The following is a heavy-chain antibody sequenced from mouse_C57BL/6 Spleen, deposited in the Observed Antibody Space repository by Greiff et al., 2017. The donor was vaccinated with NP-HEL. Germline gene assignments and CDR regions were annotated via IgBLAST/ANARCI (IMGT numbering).Heavy chain of an antibody. CDR3: ARSYGYSPFAY. V-gene: IGHV1-85*01. Sequence: VKLVESGPELVKPGASVKLSCKASGYTFTSYDINWVKQRPGQGLEWIGWIYPRDGSTKYNEKFKGKATLTVDTSSSTAYMELHSLTSEDSAVYFCARSYGYSPFAYWGQGTLVTVSA. D-gene: IGHD2-2*01. CDR2: IYPRDGST. J-gene: IGHJ3*01. CDR1: GYTFTSYD.